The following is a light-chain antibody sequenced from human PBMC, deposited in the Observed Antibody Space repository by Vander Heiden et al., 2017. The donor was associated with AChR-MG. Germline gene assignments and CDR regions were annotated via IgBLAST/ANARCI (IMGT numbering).Light chain of an antibody. Sequence: DIVMTQSPDSLSVSLGERATINCKSSLSVLYSSNNKNYLAWYQQKPGQPPKLLFYWASTRESGVPDRFSGSGSGTDFTLTISSLRAEDVAVYYCQQYYTTPYTFGQGTKLEIK. V-gene: IGKV4-1*01. CDR2: WAS. CDR3: QQYYTTPYT. CDR1: LSVLYSSNNKNY. J-gene: IGKJ2*01.